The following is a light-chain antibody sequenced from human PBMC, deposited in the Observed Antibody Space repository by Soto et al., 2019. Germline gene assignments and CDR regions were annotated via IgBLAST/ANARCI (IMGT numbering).Light chain of an antibody. CDR1: QSVSSY. Sequence: EIVLTQSPATLSLSPGERATLSCRASQSVSSYLAWYQQKPGQAPRLLIYDASNRATGIPARFSGSGSGTRFSLTNSSLEPEDFSVYYCQQRSNLPLTFGGGTKVEIK. J-gene: IGKJ4*01. CDR2: DAS. CDR3: QQRSNLPLT. V-gene: IGKV3-11*01.